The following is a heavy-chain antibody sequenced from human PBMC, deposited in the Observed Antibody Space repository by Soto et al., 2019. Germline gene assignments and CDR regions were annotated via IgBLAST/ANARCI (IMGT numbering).Heavy chain of an antibody. V-gene: IGHV1-69*01. CDR3: ARAGRSYYVSSGYFSLDY. D-gene: IGHD3-22*01. J-gene: IGHJ4*02. CDR2: IIPLFGAA. Sequence: QVLLVQSGAEVKKPGSSVKVSCKASGGTFNNYAITWVRQAPGQGLEWMGGIIPLFGAANYAQNFQGRVTITAEESTTTAYLELSSLRSEDTALYYCARAGRSYYVSSGYFSLDYWGQGTLVTVSS. CDR1: GGTFNNYA.